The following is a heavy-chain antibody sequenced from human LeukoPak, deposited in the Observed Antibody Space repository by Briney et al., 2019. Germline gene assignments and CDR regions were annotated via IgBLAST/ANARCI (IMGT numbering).Heavy chain of an antibody. Sequence: SETLSLTCTVSGGSISSSSYYWGWIRQPPGKGLEWIGSIYYSGSTYYNSSLKSRVTISVDTSKNQFSLKLSSVTAADTAVYYCASQTTNYDMPLGALDIWGQGTMVTVSS. J-gene: IGHJ3*02. D-gene: IGHD3-9*01. CDR2: IYYSGST. CDR1: GGSISSSSYY. V-gene: IGHV4-39*01. CDR3: ASQTTNYDMPLGALDI.